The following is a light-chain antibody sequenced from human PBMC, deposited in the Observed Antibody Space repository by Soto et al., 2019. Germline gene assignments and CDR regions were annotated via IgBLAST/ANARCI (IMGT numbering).Light chain of an antibody. Sequence: EVVMTQSPLSLPVTLGQPASISCRSSQSLAYIDGNTYLSWFQQRPGQSPRRLIYQVSNLESGVPDKFSGSGSGTDFTLEISGVEAEDVGVYYCMQGTVWLPYTGGQGPKQDIK. CDR2: QVS. J-gene: IGKJ2*01. CDR3: MQGTVWLPYT. V-gene: IGKV2-30*01. CDR1: QSLAYIDGNTY.